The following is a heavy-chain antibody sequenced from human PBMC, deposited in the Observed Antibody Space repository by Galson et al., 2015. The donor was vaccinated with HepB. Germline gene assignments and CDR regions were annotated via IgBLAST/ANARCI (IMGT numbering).Heavy chain of an antibody. V-gene: IGHV1-69*13. CDR3: ARASYDFWSGYYTGPLGYFQH. D-gene: IGHD3-3*01. CDR1: GGTFGSYA. Sequence: VKVSCKASGGTFGSYAISWVRQAPGQGLEWMGGIIPIFGTANYAQKFQGRVTITADESTSTAYMELSSLRSEDTAVYYCARASYDFWSGYYTGPLGYFQHWGRGTLVTVSS. CDR2: IIPIFGTA. J-gene: IGHJ1*01.